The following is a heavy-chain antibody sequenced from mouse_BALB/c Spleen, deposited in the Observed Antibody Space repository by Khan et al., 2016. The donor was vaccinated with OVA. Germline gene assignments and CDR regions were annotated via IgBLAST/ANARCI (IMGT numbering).Heavy chain of an antibody. J-gene: IGHJ3*01. CDR3: ARGYFGNYEFAY. Sequence: QVQLQQSGAELVKPGASVKLSCKTSGYTFTSYWIQWVKQRPGQGLGWIGEIFPGTGTTYYNENFKGKATLTIDTSSTTAYMQLSSLTSEDSAVYFCARGYFGNYEFAYWGPGTLVTVSS. CDR1: GYTFTSYW. V-gene: IGHV1S132*01. D-gene: IGHD2-1*01. CDR2: IFPGTGTT.